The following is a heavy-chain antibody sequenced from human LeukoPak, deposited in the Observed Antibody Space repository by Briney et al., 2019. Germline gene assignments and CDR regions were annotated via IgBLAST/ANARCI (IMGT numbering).Heavy chain of an antibody. J-gene: IGHJ4*02. V-gene: IGHV4-4*07. CDR2: IYTSGST. CDR3: ARTSWLQSSYYFDY. D-gene: IGHD5-24*01. CDR1: GGSISSYY. Sequence: SETLSLTCTVSGGSISSYYWSWIRQPAGKGLEWIGRIYTSGSTNYNPSLKSRVTISVDKSKNQFSLKLSSVTAADTAVYYCARTSWLQSSYYFDYWGQGTLVTVSS.